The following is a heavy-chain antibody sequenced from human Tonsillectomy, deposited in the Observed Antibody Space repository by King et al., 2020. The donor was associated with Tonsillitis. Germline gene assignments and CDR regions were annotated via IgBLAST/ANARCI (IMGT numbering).Heavy chain of an antibody. Sequence: VQLVQSGAAVKKPGESLKISCKGSGYTFSNYWIAWVRQMPGKGLEWMGIIFPGDSDTRYSPSFQGQVTISADKSISTAYLQWSSLKASDSAMYYCARLPIVGAPVTCFDPWGQGTLVTVSS. CDR3: ARLPIVGAPVTCFDP. CDR2: IFPGDSDT. J-gene: IGHJ5*02. CDR1: GYTFSNYW. V-gene: IGHV5-51*01. D-gene: IGHD1-26*01.